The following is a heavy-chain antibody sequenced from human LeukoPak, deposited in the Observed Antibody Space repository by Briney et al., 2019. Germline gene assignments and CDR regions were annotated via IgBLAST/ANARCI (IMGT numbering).Heavy chain of an antibody. CDR2: IYPGDSDT. CDR3: ARPRFERGTTGTTGHFDY. D-gene: IGHD1-1*01. J-gene: IGHJ4*02. Sequence: GESLKISCKGSGYSFTSYWIGWVRQMPGKGLEWMGIIYPGDSDTRYSPSFQGQVTISADKSISTAYLQWSSLKASDTAMYYCARPRFERGTTGTTGHFDYWGQGTLVTVSS. CDR1: GYSFTSYW. V-gene: IGHV5-51*01.